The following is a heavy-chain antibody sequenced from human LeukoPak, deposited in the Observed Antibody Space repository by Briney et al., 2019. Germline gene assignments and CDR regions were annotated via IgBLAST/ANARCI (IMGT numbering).Heavy chain of an antibody. CDR1: GGTFSSYA. V-gene: IGHV1-69*04. CDR2: IIPILGIA. CDR3: ATLPQIAVAGFDY. Sequence: VASVKVSCKASGGTFSSYAISWVRQAPGQGLEWMGRIIPILGIANYAQKFQGRVTITADKSTSTAYMELSSLRSEDTAVYYCATLPQIAVAGFDYWGQGTLVTVSS. J-gene: IGHJ4*02. D-gene: IGHD6-19*01.